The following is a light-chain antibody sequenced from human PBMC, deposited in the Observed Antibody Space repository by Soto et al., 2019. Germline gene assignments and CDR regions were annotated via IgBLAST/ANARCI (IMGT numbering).Light chain of an antibody. J-gene: IGKJ4*01. CDR1: HDISKY. V-gene: IGKV1-33*01. CDR2: EAS. Sequence: DIQMTQSPSSLSASVGDRVTITCQASHDISKYLNWYQQNPGKAPQLLIYEASNLETGVPSRFSGSGSGTDFTFTISSLQPGDVATYYCQQYDNLPLTVGGGTKVDIK. CDR3: QQYDNLPLT.